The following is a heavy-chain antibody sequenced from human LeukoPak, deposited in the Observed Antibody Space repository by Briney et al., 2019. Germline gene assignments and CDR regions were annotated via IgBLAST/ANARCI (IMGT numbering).Heavy chain of an antibody. CDR3: ARDIELST. J-gene: IGHJ3*01. CDR1: GFTFSYYT. CDR2: ISYDGSNK. V-gene: IGHV3-30-3*01. Sequence: GGSLRLSCAASGFTFSYYTMHWVRQAPGKGLEWVAVISYDGSNKYYADSVKGRFTISRDNSKNTLYLQMNSLRAEDTAIYYCARDIELSTWGLGTTVTVSS. D-gene: IGHD3-16*02.